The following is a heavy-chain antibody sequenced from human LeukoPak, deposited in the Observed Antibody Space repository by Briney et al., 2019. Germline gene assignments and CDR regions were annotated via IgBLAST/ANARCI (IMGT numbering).Heavy chain of an antibody. V-gene: IGHV3-30-3*01. CDR2: ISYDGSNK. CDR1: GFTFSSYA. Sequence: GGSLRLSCAASGFTFSSYAMHWVRQAPGKGLEWVAVISYDGSNKYYADSVKGRFTISRDNSKNTLYLQMNSLRAEDTAVHYCARVIGSYWGQGTLVTVSS. CDR3: ARVIGSY. J-gene: IGHJ4*02.